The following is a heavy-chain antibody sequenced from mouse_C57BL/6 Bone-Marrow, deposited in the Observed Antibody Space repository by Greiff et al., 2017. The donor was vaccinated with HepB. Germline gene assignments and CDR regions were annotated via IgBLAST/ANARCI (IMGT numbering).Heavy chain of an antibody. D-gene: IGHD2-3*01. CDR3: RFNGYYAAY. CDR1: GFSFNTYA. Sequence: EVQGVESGGGLVQPKGSLKLSCAASGFSFNTYAMNWVRQAPGKGLEWVARIRSKSNNYATYYADSVKDRFTISRDDSESMLYLQMNNLKTEDTAMYYCRFNGYYAAYWGQGTLVTVSA. J-gene: IGHJ3*01. V-gene: IGHV10-1*01. CDR2: IRSKSNNYAT.